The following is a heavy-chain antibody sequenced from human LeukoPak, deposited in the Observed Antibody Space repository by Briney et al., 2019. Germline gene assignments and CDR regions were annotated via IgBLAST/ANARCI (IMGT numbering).Heavy chain of an antibody. CDR3: ARRSRATNFDY. Sequence: PGGSLRLSCAASGFTFSNYWMSGVRQAPGKGLGWLANIKQDGSEKYYVDSMKGRFTISKDNAKNSLYLQMNSLRAEDTAVYYCARRSRATNFDYWGQGTLVTVSS. V-gene: IGHV3-7*05. J-gene: IGHJ4*02. CDR2: IKQDGSEK. D-gene: IGHD5-12*01. CDR1: GFTFSNYW.